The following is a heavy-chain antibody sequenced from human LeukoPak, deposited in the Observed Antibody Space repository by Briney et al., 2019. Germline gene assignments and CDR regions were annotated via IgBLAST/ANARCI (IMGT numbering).Heavy chain of an antibody. CDR2: IYYSGST. CDR3: ARAVVGHGYSSGWPLFDY. CDR1: GGSISSYY. V-gene: IGHV4-59*01. D-gene: IGHD6-19*01. J-gene: IGHJ4*02. Sequence: SETLSLTCTVSGGSISSYYWSWIRQPPGKGLEWIGYIYYSGSTNYNPSLKSRVTISVDTSKNQFSLKLSSVTAADTAVYYCARAVVGHGYSSGWPLFDYWGQGTLVTVSS.